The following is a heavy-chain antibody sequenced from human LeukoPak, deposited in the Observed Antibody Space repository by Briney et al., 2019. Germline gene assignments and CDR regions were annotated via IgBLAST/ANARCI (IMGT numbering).Heavy chain of an antibody. CDR3: ARTDISGYGPFDY. Sequence: SVKVSCKASGGTFSSYAISWVRQAPGQGLEWMGGIIPIFGTTNYAQKFQGRVTITTDESTSTAYMELSSLRSEDTAVYYCARTDISGYGPFDYWGQGTLVTVSS. D-gene: IGHD3-22*01. V-gene: IGHV1-69*05. CDR1: GGTFSSYA. J-gene: IGHJ4*02. CDR2: IIPIFGTT.